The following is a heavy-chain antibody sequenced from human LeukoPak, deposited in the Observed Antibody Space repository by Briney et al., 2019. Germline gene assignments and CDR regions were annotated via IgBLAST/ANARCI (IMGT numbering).Heavy chain of an antibody. CDR1: GFTFDDYA. D-gene: IGHD5-18*01. Sequence: QPGRSLRLSCAASGFTFDDYAMHWVRQAPGKGLEWVSGISWNSGSIGYADSVKGRFTISRDNAKNSLYLQMNSQRAEDMALYYCAKAKSVGYSYGFDYWGQGTLVTVSS. V-gene: IGHV3-9*03. CDR2: ISWNSGSI. J-gene: IGHJ4*02. CDR3: AKAKSVGYSYGFDY.